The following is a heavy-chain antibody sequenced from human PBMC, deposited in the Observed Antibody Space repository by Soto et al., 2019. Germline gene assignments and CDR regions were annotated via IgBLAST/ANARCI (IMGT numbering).Heavy chain of an antibody. Sequence: SETLSLTCTVSGGSISSYYWSWIRQPPGKGLEYIGYIYYSGSTNYNPSLKSRVTISVDTSKKQFSLKLSSVTAADTAVYYCARSLYSGSYTNWFDPWGQGTLGTVSS. J-gene: IGHJ5*02. CDR3: ARSLYSGSYTNWFDP. CDR1: GGSISSYY. D-gene: IGHD1-26*01. CDR2: IYYSGST. V-gene: IGHV4-59*01.